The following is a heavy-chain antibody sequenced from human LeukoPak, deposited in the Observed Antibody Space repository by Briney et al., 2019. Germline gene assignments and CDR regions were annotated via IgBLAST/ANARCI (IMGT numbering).Heavy chain of an antibody. CDR2: IYYSGST. V-gene: IGHV4-59*08. Sequence: SETLSLTCTVSGGSISSYPWSWVRQPPGKGLEWIGYIYYSGSTNYNPSLKSRVTISVDMSKNQFSLKLSSVTAADTAVYFCARGVWEPYYWGQGTLVTVSS. D-gene: IGHD1-26*01. CDR3: ARGVWEPYY. CDR1: GGSISSYP. J-gene: IGHJ4*02.